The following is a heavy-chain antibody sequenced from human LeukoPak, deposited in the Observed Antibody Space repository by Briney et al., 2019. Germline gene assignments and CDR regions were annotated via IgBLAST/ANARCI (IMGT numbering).Heavy chain of an antibody. CDR3: AKDASVWSSGPTDY. Sequence: GGSLRLSCAASGFTFSSYGMHWVRQAPGKGLEWVAVISYDGGNKYYADSVKGRFTISRDNSKNTLYLQMNSLRVEDTAVYYCAKDASVWSSGPTDYWGQGTLVTVSS. D-gene: IGHD6-19*01. J-gene: IGHJ4*02. CDR2: ISYDGGNK. CDR1: GFTFSSYG. V-gene: IGHV3-30*18.